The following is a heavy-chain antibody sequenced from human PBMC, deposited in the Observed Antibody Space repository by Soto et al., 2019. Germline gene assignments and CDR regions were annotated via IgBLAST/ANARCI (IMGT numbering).Heavy chain of an antibody. V-gene: IGHV1-18*01. CDR1: GYSFTTYG. Sequence: QVQLVQSGGEVKKPGASVKVSCKTSGYSFTTYGISWVRQAPGQGLEWMGWISAYNGNTNYAQKVQDRVPMTTDTSTSTAYMELRSLRSDDTAVYYCAREGPAPYYYYGMDVWGQGSTVTVSS. CDR3: AREGPAPYYYYGMDV. CDR2: ISAYNGNT. J-gene: IGHJ6*02.